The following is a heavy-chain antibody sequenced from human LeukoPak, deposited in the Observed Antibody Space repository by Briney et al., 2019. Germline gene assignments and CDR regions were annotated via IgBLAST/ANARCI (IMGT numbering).Heavy chain of an antibody. V-gene: IGHV3-23*01. J-gene: IGHJ4*02. CDR1: GFTFSSYA. Sequence: GGSLRLLCAASGFTFSSYAISWVRQTSGKGLEWVSAISGSGDSTYYRDSVKGRFTISRDNSKNTLYVQMSSLRAEDTAVYYCAKERDRYGSASYYSSLYYWGQGTLVTVSS. CDR3: AKERDRYGSASYYSSLYY. CDR2: ISGSGDST. D-gene: IGHD3-10*01.